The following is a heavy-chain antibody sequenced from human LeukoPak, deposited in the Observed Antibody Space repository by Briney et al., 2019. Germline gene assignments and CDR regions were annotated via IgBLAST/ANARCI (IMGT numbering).Heavy chain of an antibody. CDR2: INAGNGNT. Sequence: ASVKVSCKASGYTFTSYAMHWVRQAPGQRLEWMGWINAGNGNTKYSQEFQGRVTITRDTSASTAYMELSSLRSEDMAVYYCARADHYDSSGYYYVGGYYFDYWGQGTLVTVSS. CDR1: GYTFTSYA. D-gene: IGHD3-22*01. CDR3: ARADHYDSSGYYYVGGYYFDY. V-gene: IGHV1-3*03. J-gene: IGHJ4*02.